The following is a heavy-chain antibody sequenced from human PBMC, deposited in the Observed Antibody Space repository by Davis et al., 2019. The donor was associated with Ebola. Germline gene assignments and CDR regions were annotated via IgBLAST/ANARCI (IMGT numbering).Heavy chain of an antibody. J-gene: IGHJ5*02. V-gene: IGHV4-59*12. D-gene: IGHD3-16*02. Sequence: SETLSLTCTVSGVSISSYYWSWIRQPPGKGLEWIGYIYYSGSTNYNPSLKSRVTLSVDTSKNQFSLKLSSVTAADTAVYYCARDLLSGWFDPWAQGTLVTVSS. CDR2: IYYSGST. CDR1: GVSISSYY. CDR3: ARDLLSGWFDP.